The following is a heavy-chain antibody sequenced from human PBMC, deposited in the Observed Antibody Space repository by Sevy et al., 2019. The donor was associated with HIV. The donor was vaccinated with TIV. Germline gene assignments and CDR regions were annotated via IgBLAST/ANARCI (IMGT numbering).Heavy chain of an antibody. CDR3: ARQGGIVDRAFDN. J-gene: IGHJ4*02. Sequence: SETLSLTCTVSGGSTSRSSYDWGWIRQPPGKGLEWIGSMFFSGNTYYNPSLKSRVTIFVDRSKNQISLRLTSVTAADTAVYYCARQGGIVDRAFDNWGQGTLVTVSS. CDR1: GGSTSRSSYD. D-gene: IGHD2-21*01. CDR2: MFFSGNT. V-gene: IGHV4-39*01.